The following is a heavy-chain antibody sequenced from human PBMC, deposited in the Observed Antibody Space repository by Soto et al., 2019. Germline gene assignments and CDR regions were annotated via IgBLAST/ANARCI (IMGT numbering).Heavy chain of an antibody. CDR2: IILMLSMS. V-gene: IGHV1-69*02. CDR3: ATSYGSGSRHFDY. J-gene: IGHJ4*02. CDR1: GGTFNSYT. Sequence: QVQLVQSGAEVKKSGSSVRVSCKASGGTFNSYTLSWVRQAPGQRLEWMGRIILMLSMSTYAQKFQGRVSIIADKSTNTVYLDLSSLRSDDTAIYYCATSYGSGSRHFDYWGQGTLVTVSS. D-gene: IGHD3-10*01.